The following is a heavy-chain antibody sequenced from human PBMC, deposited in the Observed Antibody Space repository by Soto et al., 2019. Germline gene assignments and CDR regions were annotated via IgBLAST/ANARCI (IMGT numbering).Heavy chain of an antibody. J-gene: IGHJ6*02. Sequence: ASVKVSCKASGYTFTSYAMHWVRQAPGQRLEWMGWINAGNGNTKYSQKFQGRVTITRDTSASTAYMELSSLRSEDTAGYYCEGIVVVASTNYYFFYGMDVWGQGTTVTVSS. CDR1: GYTFTSYA. V-gene: IGHV1-3*01. D-gene: IGHD3-16*01. CDR3: EGIVVVASTNYYFFYGMDV. CDR2: INAGNGNT.